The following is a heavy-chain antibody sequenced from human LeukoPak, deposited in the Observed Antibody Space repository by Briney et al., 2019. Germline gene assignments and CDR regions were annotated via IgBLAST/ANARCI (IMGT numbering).Heavy chain of an antibody. CDR2: IIPIFGTA. D-gene: IGHD1-26*01. Sequence: ASVKVSCKASGGTFSSYAISWVRQAPGQGLEWMGGIIPIFGTANYAQKFQGRVTITADESTSTAYMELSSLRSEDTAVYYCARDSNSHHHNSGAFDIWGQGTMVTVSS. CDR3: ARDSNSHHHNSGAFDI. CDR1: GGTFSSYA. J-gene: IGHJ3*02. V-gene: IGHV1-69*13.